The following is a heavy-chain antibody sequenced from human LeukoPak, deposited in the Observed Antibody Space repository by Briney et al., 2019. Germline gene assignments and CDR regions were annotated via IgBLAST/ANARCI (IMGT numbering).Heavy chain of an antibody. CDR2: IKQDGSEK. CDR1: GFTFSNYA. D-gene: IGHD3-16*02. J-gene: IGHJ4*02. Sequence: GGSLRLSCAASGFTFSNYAMSWVRQAPGKGLEWVANIKQDGSEKYYVDSVKGRFTISRDNAKNSLYLQMNSLRAEDTAVYYCARGGVIHDYWGQGTLVTVSS. CDR3: ARGGVIHDY. V-gene: IGHV3-7*03.